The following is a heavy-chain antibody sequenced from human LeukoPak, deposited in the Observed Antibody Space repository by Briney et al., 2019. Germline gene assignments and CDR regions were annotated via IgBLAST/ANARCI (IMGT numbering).Heavy chain of an antibody. J-gene: IGHJ4*02. D-gene: IGHD2-21*02. V-gene: IGHV3-23*01. CDR2: ISGSGGST. Sequence: PGGSLRLSGAASGFTFSSYAMSWVRQAPGKGLEWVSAISGSGGSTYYADSVKGRFTISRDNSKNTLYLQMNSLRAEDTAVYYCAKDIVVVTAYFDYWGQGTLVTVSS. CDR1: GFTFSSYA. CDR3: AKDIVVVTAYFDY.